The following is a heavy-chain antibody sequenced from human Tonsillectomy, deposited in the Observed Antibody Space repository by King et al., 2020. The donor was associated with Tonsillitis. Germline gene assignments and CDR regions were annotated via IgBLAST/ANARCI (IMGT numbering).Heavy chain of an antibody. Sequence: VQLVESGGTLVQPGGSLRLSCGASGFTFSTYWMGWVRQAPGKGLEWLANIKQDGSETYNVDSVKGRFNISRDNAKNSQYLQMNSLRVDDTAVYYCVRWPNYGDRSDYFDSWGQGTLVTVSS. CDR2: IKQDGSET. D-gene: IGHD4/OR15-4a*01. CDR3: VRWPNYGDRSDYFDS. CDR1: GFTFSTYW. V-gene: IGHV3-7*04. J-gene: IGHJ4*02.